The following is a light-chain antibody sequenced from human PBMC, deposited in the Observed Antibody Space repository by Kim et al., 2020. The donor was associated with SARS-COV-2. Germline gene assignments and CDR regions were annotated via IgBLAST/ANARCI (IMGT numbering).Light chain of an antibody. CDR2: SNN. CDR1: SSNIGSNT. V-gene: IGLV1-44*01. Sequence: GQTVTISCSGISSNIGSNTVNWYQQLPGTAPKLLIYSNNQRPSGVPDRFSGSKSGTSASLAISGLQSEDEADYYCAAWDESLNAVVFGGGTQLTVL. J-gene: IGLJ2*01. CDR3: AAWDESLNAVV.